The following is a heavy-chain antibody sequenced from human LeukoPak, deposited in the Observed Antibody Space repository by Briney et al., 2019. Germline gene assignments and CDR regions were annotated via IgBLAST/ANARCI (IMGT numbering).Heavy chain of an antibody. CDR3: ARGVIRYFDWSSRRTNWFDP. CDR1: GGSFSGYY. J-gene: IGHJ5*02. CDR2: INHSGST. V-gene: IGHV4-34*01. Sequence: SETLSLTCAVYGGSFSGYYWSWIRQPPGKGLEWIGEINHSGSTNYNPSLKSRVTISVDTSKNQFSLKLSSVTAADTAVYYRARGVIRYFDWSSRRTNWFDPWGQGTLVTVSS. D-gene: IGHD3-9*01.